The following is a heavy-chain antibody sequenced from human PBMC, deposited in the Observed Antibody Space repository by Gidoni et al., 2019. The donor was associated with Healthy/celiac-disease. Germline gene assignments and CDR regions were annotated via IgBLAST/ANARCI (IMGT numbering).Heavy chain of an antibody. D-gene: IGHD6-19*01. CDR1: GFTFSSYA. Sequence: EVQLLESGGGLVQPGGSLRLSCAASGFTFSSYAMNWVRQTPGKGLEWVSAISGSGGSTYYADSVKGRFTISRDNSKNTLYLQMNSLRAEDTAVYYCAKDHSPGGAVAGTGVYWGQGTLVTVSS. J-gene: IGHJ4*02. CDR3: AKDHSPGGAVAGTGVY. CDR2: ISGSGGST. V-gene: IGHV3-23*01.